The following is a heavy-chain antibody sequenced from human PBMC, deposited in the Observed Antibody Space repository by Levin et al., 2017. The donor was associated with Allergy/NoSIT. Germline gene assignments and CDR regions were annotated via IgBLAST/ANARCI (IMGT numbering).Heavy chain of an antibody. CDR2: ISTYNAYT. CDR3: ARARGNFGLNSSSYTKNNWFDP. J-gene: IGHJ5*02. V-gene: IGHV1-18*01. Sequence: ASVKVSCRASGYTFTSHGISWVRQAPGQGLEWMGWISTYNAYTMYAQKIQGRLIMTTDPSTATAYMELRNLRSDDTAVYYCARARGNFGLNSSSYTKNNWFDPWGQGTLVTVSS. D-gene: IGHD2/OR15-2a*01. CDR1: GYTFTSHG.